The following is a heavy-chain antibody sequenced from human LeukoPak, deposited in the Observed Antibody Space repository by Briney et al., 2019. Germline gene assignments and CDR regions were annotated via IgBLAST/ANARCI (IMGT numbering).Heavy chain of an antibody. Sequence: SQTLSLTCTVSGGSISSGDYYWSWIRQPPGKGLEWIGYIYYSGSTYYNPSLKSRVTISVDTSKNQFSLKLSSVTAADTAVYYCARAYLLYGNIDYWGQGTLVTVSS. J-gene: IGHJ4*02. CDR1: GGSISSGDYY. CDR2: IYYSGST. D-gene: IGHD3-3*01. V-gene: IGHV4-30-4*01. CDR3: ARAYLLYGNIDY.